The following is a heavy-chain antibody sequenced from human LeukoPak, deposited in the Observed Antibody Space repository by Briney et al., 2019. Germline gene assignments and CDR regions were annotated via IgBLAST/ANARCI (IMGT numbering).Heavy chain of an antibody. CDR3: ARDGDYYDSSAQGFDY. V-gene: IGHV3-30-3*01. D-gene: IGHD3-22*01. Sequence: WVRQAAGKGLEWVAVISYDGSNKYYADSVKGRFTISRDNSKNTLYLQMNSLRAEDTAVYYCARDGDYYDSSAQGFDYWGQGTLVTVSS. CDR2: ISYDGSNK. J-gene: IGHJ4*02.